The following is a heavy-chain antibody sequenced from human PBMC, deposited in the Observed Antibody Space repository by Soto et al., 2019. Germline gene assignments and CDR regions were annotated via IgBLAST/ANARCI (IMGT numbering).Heavy chain of an antibody. CDR1: GYTFSTYD. V-gene: IGHV1-8*01. CDR2: MNPNSGDT. Sequence: SVKVSCKTSGYTFSTYDINWVRQAPGQGIEWMGWMNPNSGDTGYAQKFLGRLTMTRDSTMRTVYMELSSLSSEDTAVYYCATLNSYGSGSYQDFFYVYALDVWG. CDR3: ATLNSYGSGSYQDFFYVYALDV. D-gene: IGHD3-10*01. J-gene: IGHJ6*02.